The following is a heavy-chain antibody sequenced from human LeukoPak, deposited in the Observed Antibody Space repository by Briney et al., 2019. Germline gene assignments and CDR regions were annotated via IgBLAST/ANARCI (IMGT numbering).Heavy chain of an antibody. V-gene: IGHV4-34*01. CDR3: ARGGGWHYYYYGMDV. Sequence: PSETLSLTCAVYGGPFSGYYWSWIRQPPGKGLEWIGEINHSGSTNYNPSLKSRVTISVDTSKNQFSLKLSSVTAADTAVYYCARGGGWHYYYYGMDVWGKGTTVTVSS. CDR1: GGPFSGYY. D-gene: IGHD6-19*01. CDR2: INHSGST. J-gene: IGHJ6*04.